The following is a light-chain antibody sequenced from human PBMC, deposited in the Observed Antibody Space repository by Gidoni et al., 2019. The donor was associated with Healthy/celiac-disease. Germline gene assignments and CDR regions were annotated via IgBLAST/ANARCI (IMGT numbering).Light chain of an antibody. V-gene: IGKV3-15*01. J-gene: IGKJ2*01. CDR2: GAS. CDR3: QQYNNWPPYT. CDR1: QSVSSN. Sequence: EIVMTQSPATLSVSPGEGATLSCSASQSVSSNLAWYQQKPGQAPRPLIYGASTRATGIPARFSGSGSGTEFTLTISSLQSEDFAVYYCQQYNNWPPYTFGQGTKLEIK.